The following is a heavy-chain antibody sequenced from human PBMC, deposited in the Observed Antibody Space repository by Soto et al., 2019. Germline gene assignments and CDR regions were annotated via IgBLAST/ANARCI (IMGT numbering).Heavy chain of an antibody. J-gene: IGHJ5*02. CDR2: IYHTGKT. D-gene: IGHD2-2*01. Sequence: PLETRSLAYTVSGDAIYIGGYYWTWIRQHPGEGLEWIGYIYHTGKTYHNPSLESRVTMSVDTSKNQFSLKLASVTAADTAVYYCKRAGSRTADWIDPWGQGTLVTVAS. V-gene: IGHV4-31*03. CDR3: KRAGSRTADWIDP. CDR1: GDAIYIGGYY.